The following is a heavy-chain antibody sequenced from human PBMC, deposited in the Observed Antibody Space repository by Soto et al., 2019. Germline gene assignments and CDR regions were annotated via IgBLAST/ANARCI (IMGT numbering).Heavy chain of an antibody. CDR1: GYTFTRNG. CDR2: ISPKSGSK. CDR3: VKDRDSNSWPSRDV. V-gene: IGHV1-18*01. J-gene: IGHJ6*02. Sequence: ASVKVSCKTSGYTFTRNGISWVRQAPGQGLEWMGWISPKSGSKKYAQKFQGRVIMTTDTSTSTAYMELRSLRYDDTAVYYCVKDRDSNSWPSRDVWGPGTTVTVSS. D-gene: IGHD3-22*01.